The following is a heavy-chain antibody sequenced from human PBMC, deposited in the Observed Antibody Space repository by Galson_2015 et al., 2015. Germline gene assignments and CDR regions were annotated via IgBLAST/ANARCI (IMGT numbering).Heavy chain of an antibody. CDR1: GFTFSSYD. Sequence: SLRLSCAASGFTFSSYDMHWVRHATGKGLEWVSAIGTAGDTYYPGSVKGRFTISRENAKNSLYLQMNSLRAGDTAVYYCARSMVRGVPSVDYYGMYVWGQGPTLTVSS. J-gene: IGHJ6*02. CDR2: IGTAGDT. D-gene: IGHD3-10*01. V-gene: IGHV3-13*01. CDR3: ARSMVRGVPSVDYYGMYV.